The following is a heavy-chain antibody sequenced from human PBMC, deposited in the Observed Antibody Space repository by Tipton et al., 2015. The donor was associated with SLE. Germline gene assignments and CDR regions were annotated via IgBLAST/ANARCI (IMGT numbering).Heavy chain of an antibody. Sequence: SLRLSCAASGFTFSSYSMNWVRQAPGKGLEWVSSISSSSSYIYYADSVKGRFTISRDNAKNSLYLQMNSLRAEDTAVYYCAKDSAFSSSWPVDSWGQGTLVTVSS. J-gene: IGHJ4*02. CDR1: GFTFSSYS. CDR2: ISSSSSYI. D-gene: IGHD6-13*01. V-gene: IGHV3-21*01. CDR3: AKDSAFSSSWPVDS.